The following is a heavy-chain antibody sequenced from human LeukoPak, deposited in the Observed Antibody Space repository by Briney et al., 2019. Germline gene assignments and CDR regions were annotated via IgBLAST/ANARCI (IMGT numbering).Heavy chain of an antibody. CDR1: GFTFSSYS. Sequence: PGGSLRLSCAASGFTFSSYSMNWVRQAPGKGLEWVSSISSSSSYIYYADSVKGRFTISRDNAKNSLYLQMNSLRAGDTAVYYCARWVTVAGTKDAFDIWGQGTMVTVSS. CDR3: ARWVTVAGTKDAFDI. J-gene: IGHJ3*02. D-gene: IGHD6-19*01. V-gene: IGHV3-21*01. CDR2: ISSSSSYI.